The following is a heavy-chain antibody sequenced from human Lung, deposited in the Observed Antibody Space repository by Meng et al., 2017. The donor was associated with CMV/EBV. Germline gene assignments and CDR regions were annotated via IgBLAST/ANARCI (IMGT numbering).Heavy chain of an antibody. D-gene: IGHD2-21*02. V-gene: IGHV4-4*02. CDR1: GGSISSSNL. Sequence: SETLSLXCAVSGGSISSSNLWTWVRQVPGKGLEWIGEIYHSGSTNYNPSLKSRVTISVDKFKNQFSLKLGSVTAADTAVYYCARIERRRILKYCGSDCSTTDYWGQGTXVTVSS. J-gene: IGHJ4*02. CDR3: ARIERRRILKYCGSDCSTTDY. CDR2: IYHSGST.